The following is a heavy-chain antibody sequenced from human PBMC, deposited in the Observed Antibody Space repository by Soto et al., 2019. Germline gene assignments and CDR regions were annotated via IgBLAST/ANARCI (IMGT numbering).Heavy chain of an antibody. CDR1: GGSISSGGYY. J-gene: IGHJ6*04. Sequence: PSETLSLTCTVSGGSISSGGYYWSWIRQHPGKGLEWIGYIYYSGSTYYNPSLKSRVTISVDTSKNQFSLKLSSVTAADTAVYYCWRGVFYDYADYYYYYGMDVWGKGTTVTVSS. CDR2: IYYSGST. D-gene: IGHD3-16*01. V-gene: IGHV4-31*03. CDR3: WRGVFYDYADYYYYYGMDV.